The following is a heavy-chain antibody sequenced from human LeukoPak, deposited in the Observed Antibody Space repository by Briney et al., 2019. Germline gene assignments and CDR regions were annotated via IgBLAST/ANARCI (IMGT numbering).Heavy chain of an antibody. J-gene: IGHJ4*02. Sequence: GGSLRLSCAASGFTFSDYYMSWIRQAPGKGLEWVSYISSSGSTIYYADSVKGRFTISRDTSKNTLYLQMNSLRAADTAVYYCVKSGYNRFDYWGQGALVTVSS. CDR1: GFTFSDYY. CDR2: ISSSGSTI. D-gene: IGHD5-24*01. V-gene: IGHV3-11*01. CDR3: VKSGYNRFDY.